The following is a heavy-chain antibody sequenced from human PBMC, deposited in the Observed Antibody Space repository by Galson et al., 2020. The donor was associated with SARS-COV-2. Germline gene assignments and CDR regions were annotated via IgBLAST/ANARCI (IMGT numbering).Heavy chain of an antibody. J-gene: IGHJ4*02. D-gene: IGHD3-10*01. V-gene: IGHV4-38-2*01. CDR1: GYSISSGYY. Sequence: SETLSLTCPVSGYSISSGYYWGWIRQPPGKGLEWIGSIYHSASTYYNPSLTSRVTISVDTSKNQFSLKLSSVTAADTAVYYCASHPGGGWFGELLSPHFDYWGQGTLVTVSS. CDR2: IYHSAST. CDR3: ASHPGGGWFGELLSPHFDY.